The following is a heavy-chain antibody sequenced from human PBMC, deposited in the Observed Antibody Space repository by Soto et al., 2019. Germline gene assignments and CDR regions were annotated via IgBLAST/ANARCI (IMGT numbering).Heavy chain of an antibody. CDR2: VSNDGRNT. CDR1: GFTFSDYA. CDR3: AKGGLQSLVTSDLTS. J-gene: IGHJ5*02. Sequence: VQLVESGGGVVQPGRSLRLSCAASGFTFSDYAMHWVRQAPGKGLEWVAVVSNDGRNTHYADSVKGRFTISRDISKYTVSLEMTRLRAQDTAAYYCAKGGLQSLVTSDLTSWGQGALVTVSS. D-gene: IGHD6-19*01. V-gene: IGHV3-30*18.